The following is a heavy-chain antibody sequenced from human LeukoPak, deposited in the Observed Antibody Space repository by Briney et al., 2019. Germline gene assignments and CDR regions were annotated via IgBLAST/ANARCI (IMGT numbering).Heavy chain of an antibody. Sequence: PGGSLRLSCAASGFPFSSYAMSWVRQAPGKGLEWVSAISGSGGSTCYADSVKGRFTISRDNSKNTLYLQMNSLRAEDTAVYYCAKNYDILTGYYTSGGGFDYWGQGTLVTVSS. J-gene: IGHJ4*02. V-gene: IGHV3-23*01. CDR3: AKNYDILTGYYTSGGGFDY. D-gene: IGHD3-9*01. CDR2: ISGSGGST. CDR1: GFPFSSYA.